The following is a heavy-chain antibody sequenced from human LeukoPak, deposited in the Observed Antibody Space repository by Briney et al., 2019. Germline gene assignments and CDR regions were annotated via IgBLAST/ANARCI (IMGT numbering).Heavy chain of an antibody. V-gene: IGHV3-48*04. CDR1: GFTFTTYW. CDR3: ASPNDVGY. J-gene: IGHJ4*02. CDR2: ISSSGSTI. Sequence: GGSLRLSCVASGFTFTTYWMSWVRQAPGKGLEWVSYISSSGSTIYYADSVRGRFTISRDNAENSLYLQMNSLRAEDTAVYYCASPNDVGYWGQGTLVTVSS. D-gene: IGHD1-1*01.